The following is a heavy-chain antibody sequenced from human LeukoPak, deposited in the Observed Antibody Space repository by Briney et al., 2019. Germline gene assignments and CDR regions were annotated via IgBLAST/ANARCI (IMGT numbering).Heavy chain of an antibody. CDR2: IWYDGSNK. J-gene: IGHJ6*02. D-gene: IGHD4-17*01. CDR1: GFTFSSYG. V-gene: IGHV3-33*06. CDR3: AKETEGHDYGDYSLWLGYGMDV. Sequence: GRSLRLSCAASGFTFSSYGMHWVRQAPGKGLEWVAVIWYDGSNKYYADSVKGRFTISRDNSKNTLYLQMNSLRAEDTAVYYCAKETEGHDYGDYSLWLGYGMDVWGQGTTVTVSS.